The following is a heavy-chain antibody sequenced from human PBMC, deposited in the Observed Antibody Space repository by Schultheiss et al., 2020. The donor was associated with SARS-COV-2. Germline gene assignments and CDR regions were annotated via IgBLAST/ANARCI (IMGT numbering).Heavy chain of an antibody. Sequence: GGSLRLSCAASGFTFSSYAMSWVRQAPGKGLEWVSSISSSSSYIYYADSVKGRFTISRDNAKNSLYLQMNSLRAEDTAVYYCARPVEQLKKYGMDVWGQGTTVTVSS. CDR1: GFTFSSYA. CDR2: ISSSSSYI. J-gene: IGHJ6*02. CDR3: ARPVEQLKKYGMDV. V-gene: IGHV3-21*01. D-gene: IGHD6-13*01.